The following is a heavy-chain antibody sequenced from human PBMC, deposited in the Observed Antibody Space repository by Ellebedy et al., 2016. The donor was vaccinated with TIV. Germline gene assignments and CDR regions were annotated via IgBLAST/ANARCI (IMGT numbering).Heavy chain of an antibody. D-gene: IGHD1-26*01. CDR2: LTGGGSNA. CDR3: ARATGSYRFDY. V-gene: IGHV3-23*01. J-gene: IGHJ4*02. CDR1: GFTFSAYA. Sequence: GGSLRLSCAASGFTFSAYAMTWVRQAPGKGLEWVSSLTGGGSNATSTDSVKGRFTISRDNSKNMLYLQMNSLRADDTAVYYCARATGSYRFDYWGQGTLVTVSS.